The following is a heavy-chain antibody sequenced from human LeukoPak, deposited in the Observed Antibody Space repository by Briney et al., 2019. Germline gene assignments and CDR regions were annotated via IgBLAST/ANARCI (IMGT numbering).Heavy chain of an antibody. J-gene: IGHJ6*03. V-gene: IGHV3-11*01. Sequence: GGSLRLSCAASGFTFSDYYMSWIRQAPGKGLEWVSYISTSGSTKYYADSVKGRFTVSRDNTKNSLYLQMDSLRAEDTAVYYCAKDLEAGRVYYYMDVWGKGTTVTVSS. CDR1: GFTFSDYY. CDR2: ISTSGSTK. D-gene: IGHD6-19*01. CDR3: AKDLEAGRVYYYMDV.